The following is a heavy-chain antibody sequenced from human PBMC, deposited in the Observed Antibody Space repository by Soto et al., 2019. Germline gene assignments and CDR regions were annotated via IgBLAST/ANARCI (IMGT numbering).Heavy chain of an antibody. Sequence: QVQLVGSGGGVVQPGRSLRLSCAASGFTFSSYGMHWVRQAPGKGLEWVAVISYDGSNKYYADSVKGRFTISRDNDKNKLYLQMNSLRAEDTAVYYCANGIAAAGTSDCWGQRTLVTVSS. CDR1: GFTFSSYG. J-gene: IGHJ4*02. V-gene: IGHV3-30*18. D-gene: IGHD6-13*01. CDR2: ISYDGSNK. CDR3: ANGIAAAGTSDC.